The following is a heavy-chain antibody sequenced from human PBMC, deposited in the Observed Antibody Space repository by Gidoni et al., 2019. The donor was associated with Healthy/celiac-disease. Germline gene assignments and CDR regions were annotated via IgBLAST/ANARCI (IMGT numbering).Heavy chain of an antibody. Sequence: QVQLVPSGAEVTKPGASVKVSCKASGYTFTGYYLPWVRQAPGQGLEWMGRINPNSGGTNDAQKFQGRVTMTRDTSISTAYMELSRLRSDDTAVYYWARESGGSYYYDSSGYRYFDLWGRGTLVTVSS. CDR3: ARESGGSYYYDSSGYRYFDL. CDR2: INPNSGGT. V-gene: IGHV1-2*06. D-gene: IGHD3-22*01. J-gene: IGHJ2*01. CDR1: GYTFTGYY.